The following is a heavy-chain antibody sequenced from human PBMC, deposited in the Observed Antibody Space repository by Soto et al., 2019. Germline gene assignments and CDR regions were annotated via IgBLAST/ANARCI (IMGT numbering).Heavy chain of an antibody. CDR2: IYHSGIS. CDR3: ARVTTNWFDP. J-gene: IGHJ5*02. D-gene: IGHD3-22*01. V-gene: IGHV4-38-2*01. CDR1: GFSISSGYY. Sequence: SETLSLTCDVSGFSISSGYYWGWIRQPPGKGLEWIGNIYHSGISNYNPSLKSRVTISVDTSKNQFSLKVTSMTAADTAVYYCARVTTNWFDPWGQGILVTVSS.